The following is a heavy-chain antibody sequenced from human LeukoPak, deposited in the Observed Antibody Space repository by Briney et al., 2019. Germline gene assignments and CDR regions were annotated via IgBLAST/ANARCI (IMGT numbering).Heavy chain of an antibody. D-gene: IGHD2-2*02. CDR1: GFTFSSYW. CDR2: IKQDGSEK. Sequence: GGSLRLSCAASGFTFSSYWMSWVRQAPGKGLEWVANIKQDGSEKYYVDSVKGRFTISRDNAKNSLYLQMNSLRAEDTAVYYCARSGWDIVVVPAAIRGKYYYYYMDVWGKGTTVTVSS. V-gene: IGHV3-7*01. CDR3: ARSGWDIVVVPAAIRGKYYYYYMDV. J-gene: IGHJ6*03.